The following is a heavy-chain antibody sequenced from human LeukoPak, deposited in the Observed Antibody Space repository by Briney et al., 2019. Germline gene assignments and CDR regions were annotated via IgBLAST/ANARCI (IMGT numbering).Heavy chain of an antibody. CDR3: TRDQTPYY. CDR2: IRSKAYGGTT. V-gene: IGHV3-49*04. J-gene: IGHJ4*02. CDR1: GFTFGGYA. Sequence: GGSLRLSCTASGFTFGGYAMSWVRQAPGKGLEWVGFIRSKAYGGTTQYAASVKGRFTISRDDSKGVAYLQMNSLKTEDTAVYYCTRDQTPYYWGQGTLVTVSS.